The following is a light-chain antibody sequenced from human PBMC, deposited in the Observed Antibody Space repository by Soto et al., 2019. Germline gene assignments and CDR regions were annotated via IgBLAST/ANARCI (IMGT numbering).Light chain of an antibody. V-gene: IGLV2-14*01. CDR1: SSDVGAYNY. CDR3: SSYTRSRTYV. J-gene: IGLJ1*01. CDR2: EVS. Sequence: QSMLTEPACVSWSPGQSFTISCTGTSSDVGAYNYVSWFQQHPGKAPKLLIYEVSNRPSGVSYRFSGSKSGSTASLTISGLQAEDEADYYCSSYTRSRTYVFGTGTKVTVL.